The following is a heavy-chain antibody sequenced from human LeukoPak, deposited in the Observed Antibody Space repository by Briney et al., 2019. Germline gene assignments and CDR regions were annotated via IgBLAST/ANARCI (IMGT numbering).Heavy chain of an antibody. CDR1: GGSFSGYY. CDR3: ARGGGNGGGWVGHYYYMDV. J-gene: IGHJ6*03. V-gene: IGHV4-34*01. CDR2: INHSGST. D-gene: IGHD4-23*01. Sequence: SETLSLTCAVYGGSFSGYYWSWIRQPPGKGLEWIGEINHSGSTNYNPSLKSRVTISVDTSKNQFSLKLTSVTAVDTAVYYCARGGGNGGGWVGHYYYMDVWGKGTTVTVSS.